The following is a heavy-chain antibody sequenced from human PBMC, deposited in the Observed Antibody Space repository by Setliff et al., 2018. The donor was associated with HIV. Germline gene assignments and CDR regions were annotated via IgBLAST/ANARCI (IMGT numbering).Heavy chain of an antibody. CDR2: MSGINDAG. Sequence: SVKVSCKASGYTLTNNDINWLRQVAGQGLEWIGWMSGINDAGGSAQKFQGRVTMTRDTSISTAYMELSSLRSEDTAVYYCARVPVADDSSGWYGNWYFDLWGPGTLVTVSS. D-gene: IGHD6-19*01. V-gene: IGHV1-8*01. CDR3: ARVPVADDSSGWYGNWYFDL. J-gene: IGHJ2*01. CDR1: GYTLTNND.